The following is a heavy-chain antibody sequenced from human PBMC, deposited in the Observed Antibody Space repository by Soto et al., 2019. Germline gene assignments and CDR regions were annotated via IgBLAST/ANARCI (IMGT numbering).Heavy chain of an antibody. CDR1: GFTFSSYS. CDR2: ISWNSGSI. V-gene: IGHV3-9*01. J-gene: IGHJ4*02. D-gene: IGHD6-13*01. Sequence: GGSLRLSCAASGFTFSSYSMNWVRQAPGKGLEWVSGISWNSGSIGYADSVKGRFTISRDNAKNSLYLQMNSLRAEGTALYYCAKDQSGIAAAAALDYWGQGTLLTVSS. CDR3: AKDQSGIAAAAALDY.